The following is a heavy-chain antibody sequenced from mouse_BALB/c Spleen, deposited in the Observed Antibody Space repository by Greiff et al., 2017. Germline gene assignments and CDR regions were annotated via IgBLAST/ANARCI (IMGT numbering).Heavy chain of an antibody. CDR1: GFTFSSYA. V-gene: IGHV5-6-5*01. CDR2: ISSGGST. Sequence: EVKLMESGGGLVKPGGSLKLSCAASGFTFSSYAMSWVRQTPEKRLEWVASISSGGSTYYPDSVKGRFTISRDNARNILYLQMSSLRSEDTAMYYCARGDLYYGNWYFDVWGAGTTVTVSS. D-gene: IGHD2-1*01. CDR3: ARGDLYYGNWYFDV. J-gene: IGHJ1*01.